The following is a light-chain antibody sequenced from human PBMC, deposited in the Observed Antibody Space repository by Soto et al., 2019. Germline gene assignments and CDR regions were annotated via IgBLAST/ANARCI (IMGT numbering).Light chain of an antibody. J-gene: IGKJ4*01. Sequence: EIVLTQSPATLSVSPGERVTLSCRASQSVSSSYLAWYQQKPGQAPSLLIYGASSRATGIPDRFSGGGSGTDFTLTISRLEPEDFAVYYCQQFSSYPLTFGGGTKVDIK. V-gene: IGKV3-20*01. CDR2: GAS. CDR3: QQFSSYPLT. CDR1: QSVSSSY.